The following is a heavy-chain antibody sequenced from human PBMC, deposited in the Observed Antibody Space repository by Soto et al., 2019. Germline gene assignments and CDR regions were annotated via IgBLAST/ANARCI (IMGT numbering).Heavy chain of an antibody. V-gene: IGHV3-23*01. J-gene: IGHJ6*03. D-gene: IGHD3-3*01. CDR1: GFTFSSYA. Sequence: GGSLRLSCAASGFTFSSYAMSWVRQAPGKGLEWVSAISGSGGSTYYADSVKGRFTISRDNSKNTLYLQMNSLRAEDTAVYYCAKGQKDVLRFLEWSQNYYYYMDVWGKGTTVTVSS. CDR2: ISGSGGST. CDR3: AKGQKDVLRFLEWSQNYYYYMDV.